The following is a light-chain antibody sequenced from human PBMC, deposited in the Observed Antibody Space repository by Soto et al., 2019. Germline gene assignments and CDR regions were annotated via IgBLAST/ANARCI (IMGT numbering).Light chain of an antibody. Sequence: QSVLTQPPSASETPGQRVTISCSGSSSNIGSYPVNWYQQLPGTAPKLLIYNDNQRPSGVPDRFSGSKSGNSASLAIRGLQSEDEADYYCASWDGTLNGPVFGGGTKVTVL. V-gene: IGLV1-44*01. J-gene: IGLJ3*02. CDR3: ASWDGTLNGPV. CDR1: SSNIGSYP. CDR2: NDN.